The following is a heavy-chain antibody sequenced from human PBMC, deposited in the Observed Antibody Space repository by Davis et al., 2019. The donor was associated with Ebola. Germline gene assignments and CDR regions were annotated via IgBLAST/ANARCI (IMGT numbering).Heavy chain of an antibody. J-gene: IGHJ3*02. CDR2: IYSASST. Sequence: PGGSLRLSCAASGFAVSSNYMSWVRQAPGKGLEWVSVIYSASSTYYADSVKGRFIISRDSFKNTVSLQMNSLRAEDTAVYYCAREATLRRYDAFDIWGLGTTVTVSS. CDR3: AREATLRRYDAFDI. CDR1: GFAVSSNY. D-gene: IGHD4-17*01. V-gene: IGHV3-53*01.